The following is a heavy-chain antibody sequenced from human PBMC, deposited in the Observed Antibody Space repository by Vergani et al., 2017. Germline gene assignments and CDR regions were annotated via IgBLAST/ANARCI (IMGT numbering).Heavy chain of an antibody. J-gene: IGHJ4*02. D-gene: IGHD3-10*01. Sequence: EVQLVESGGGVVRPGGSLRLSCEAFGFTFGDYDMNWVRQAPGKGLEWVSRVKWNGDSSVYADSVKGRFTISRDNAKNSLYLQMTSLRAEDTAFYYCARRGSGNTYYFDYWGQGALVTVSS. CDR3: ARRGSGNTYYFDY. CDR1: GFTFGDYD. CDR2: VKWNGDSS. V-gene: IGHV3-20*04.